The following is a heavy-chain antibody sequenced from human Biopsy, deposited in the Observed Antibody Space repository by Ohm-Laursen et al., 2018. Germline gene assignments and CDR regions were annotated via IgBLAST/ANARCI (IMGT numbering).Heavy chain of an antibody. CDR2: IIPIFGTA. Sequence: APVTVSCKASGGTFTNYAISWVRQAPGQGLEWMGGIIPIFGTANYAQKFQGRVTITADESTSTAYMELSSLRSDDTAVYYCARDALGGGSYRFFYWGQGSLVIVSS. CDR3: ARDALGGGSYRFFY. V-gene: IGHV1-69*13. CDR1: GGTFTNYA. J-gene: IGHJ4*02. D-gene: IGHD1-26*01.